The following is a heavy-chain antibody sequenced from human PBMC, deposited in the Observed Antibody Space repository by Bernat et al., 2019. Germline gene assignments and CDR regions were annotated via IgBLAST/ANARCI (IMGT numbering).Heavy chain of an antibody. D-gene: IGHD4-17*01. CDR2: INPNSGGT. CDR1: GYTFTGNF. Sequence: QVQLVQSGAEVKKPGASVKVSCKASGYTFTGNFMHWVRQAPGQGLEWMGRINPNSGGTNYAQKFQGRVTMTRDTSISTAYMELSRLRSDDTAVYYCARARAHDYGDYHYWGQGTLVTVSS. J-gene: IGHJ4*02. CDR3: ARARAHDYGDYHY. V-gene: IGHV1-2*06.